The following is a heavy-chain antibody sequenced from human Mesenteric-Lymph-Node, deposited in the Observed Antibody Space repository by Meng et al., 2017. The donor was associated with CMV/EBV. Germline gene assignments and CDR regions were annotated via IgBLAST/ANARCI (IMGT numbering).Heavy chain of an antibody. CDR2: IKPDGTYT. CDR1: GFTFSKYY. J-gene: IGHJ4*02. Sequence: GESLKISCAASGFTFSKYYMHWVRQAPGKGLVWVSYIKPDGTYTTYADSVRGRFTISRDNAKNTLYLQMNSLRAEDTAVYYCAGQLWLDYWGQGTLVTVSS. CDR3: AGQLWLDY. V-gene: IGHV3-74*01. D-gene: IGHD5-18*01.